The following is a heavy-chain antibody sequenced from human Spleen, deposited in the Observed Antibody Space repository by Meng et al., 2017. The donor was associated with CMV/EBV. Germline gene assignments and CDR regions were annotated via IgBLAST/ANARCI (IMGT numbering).Heavy chain of an antibody. V-gene: IGHV3-74*01. D-gene: IGHD1-1*01. CDR3: LRGTVAWNGVDY. Sequence: VGSGFIFSDHWIHWVRQAPGKGLEWVARINNNGIDTNYAESVRGRFTLSRNNARNTVFLQLESLRIEDMAVYYCLRGTVAWNGVDYWGQGTLVTVSS. CDR1: GFIFSDHW. J-gene: IGHJ4*02. CDR2: INNNGIDT.